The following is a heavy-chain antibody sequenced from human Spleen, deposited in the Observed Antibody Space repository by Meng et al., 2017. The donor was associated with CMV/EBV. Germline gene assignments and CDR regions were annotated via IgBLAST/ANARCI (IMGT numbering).Heavy chain of an antibody. D-gene: IGHD6-13*01. Sequence: QVQLQESGPGLVKPSETLSLTCTVSGGSISSYYWSWIRQPAGKGLEWIGRIYTSGSTNYNPSLKSRVTMSVDTSKNQFSLKLSSVTAADTAVYYCTYSSSWLTHPLFDYWGQGTLVTVSS. CDR2: IYTSGST. CDR3: TYSSSWLTHPLFDY. CDR1: GGSISSYY. V-gene: IGHV4-4*07. J-gene: IGHJ4*02.